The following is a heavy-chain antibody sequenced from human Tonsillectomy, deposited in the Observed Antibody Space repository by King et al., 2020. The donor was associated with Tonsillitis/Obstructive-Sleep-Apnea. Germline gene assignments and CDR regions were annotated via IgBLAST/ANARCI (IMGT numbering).Heavy chain of an antibody. CDR2: IFPGDSDT. CDR1: GYIFTNYW. D-gene: IGHD1-26*01. J-gene: IGHJ4*02. V-gene: IGHV5-51*01. Sequence: VQLVQSGAEVKKPGESLKISCKGSGYIFTNYWIGWVRQMPGKGLEWMGIIFPGDSDTTYSPSFQGQVTVSADKSISTAYLQWSSLKASDTAIYYCAILSGTYAVDYWGQGTLVTVSS. CDR3: AILSGTYAVDY.